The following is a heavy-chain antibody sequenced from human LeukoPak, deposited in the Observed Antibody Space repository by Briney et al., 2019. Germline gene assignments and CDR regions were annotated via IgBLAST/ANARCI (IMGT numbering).Heavy chain of an antibody. Sequence: SETLSLTCTVSGGSISSYYWSWIRQPAGKGLEWIGRIYTSGSTNYNPSLKSRVTMSVDTSKNQFSLKLSSVTAADTAVYYCARGYSSGWYPDDAFDIWGQGTMVTVSS. CDR2: IYTSGST. CDR1: GGSISSYY. D-gene: IGHD6-19*01. J-gene: IGHJ3*02. CDR3: ARGYSSGWYPDDAFDI. V-gene: IGHV4-4*07.